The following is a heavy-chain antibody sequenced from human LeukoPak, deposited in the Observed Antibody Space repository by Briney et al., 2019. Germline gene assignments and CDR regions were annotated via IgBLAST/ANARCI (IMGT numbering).Heavy chain of an antibody. J-gene: IGHJ4*02. D-gene: IGHD1-7*01. CDR3: ASYKLELTPFFDY. V-gene: IGHV3-33*01. CDR1: GFTFSIYG. CDR2: IWYDGSNK. Sequence: GGSLRLSCAASGFTFSIYGMHWVRQAPGKGLEWVAVIWYDGSNKYYADSVKGRFTISRDNSKNTLYLQMNSLRAEDTAVYYCASYKLELTPFFDYWGQGTLVTVSS.